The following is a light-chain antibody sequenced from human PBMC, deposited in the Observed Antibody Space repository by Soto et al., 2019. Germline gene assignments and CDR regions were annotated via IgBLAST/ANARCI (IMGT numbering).Light chain of an antibody. CDR3: QQRNVWPPVT. CDR2: GAF. Sequence: EIVLTQYQATLSLSPGERATLSCRASPSVTNFLAWYQQKPGQAPRLLIYGAFNRATGIPARFSGSGSGTDFTLTISSLEPEDSAVYYCQQRNVWPPVTFGQVRLLEV. V-gene: IGKV3-11*01. CDR1: PSVTNF. J-gene: IGKJ5*01.